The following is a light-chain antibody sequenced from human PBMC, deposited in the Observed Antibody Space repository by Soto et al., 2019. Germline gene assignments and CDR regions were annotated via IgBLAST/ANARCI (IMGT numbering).Light chain of an antibody. J-gene: IGKJ1*01. CDR1: QSVSSN. CDR3: QHYNSYSEA. V-gene: IGKV3-15*01. Sequence: EIVMTQSPATLSVSPGERATLSCRASQSVSSNLAWYQQKPGQAPRLLIYGASTRATGIPARFSGSGSGTAFTLTISSLQSEDFAVYYCQHYNSYSEAFGQGTKVELK. CDR2: GAS.